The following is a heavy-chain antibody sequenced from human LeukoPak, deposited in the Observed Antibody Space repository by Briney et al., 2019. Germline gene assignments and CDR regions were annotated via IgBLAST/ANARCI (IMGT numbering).Heavy chain of an antibody. CDR2: INPSGGST. V-gene: IGHV1-46*01. CDR1: GYTFTSYY. J-gene: IGHJ4*02. Sequence: ASVKVSCKASGYTFTSYYMHWVRQAPGQGLEWMGIINPSGGSTSYAQKFQGRVTMTRDTSISTAYMELSRLRSDDTAVYYCARSRMTAAGRFSPFGYWGQGTLVTVSS. CDR3: ARSRMTAAGRFSPFGY. D-gene: IGHD6-13*01.